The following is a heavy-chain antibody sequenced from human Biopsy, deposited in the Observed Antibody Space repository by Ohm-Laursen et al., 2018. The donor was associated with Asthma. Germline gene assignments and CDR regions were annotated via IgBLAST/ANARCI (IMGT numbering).Heavy chain of an antibody. V-gene: IGHV3-33*01. CDR3: ARDFSRAIMIGGGREHYFDF. J-gene: IGHJ4*02. CDR1: GFTFMTYG. D-gene: IGHD3-16*01. CDR2: VGSDESYT. Sequence: LSLTCAASGFTFMTYGMHWVRQVPGKGLEWVATVGSDESYTDHADSVKGRFTISRDNSKNTLHLQMNSLSPEDTAVYYCARDFSRAIMIGGGREHYFDFWGQGTLVTVSS.